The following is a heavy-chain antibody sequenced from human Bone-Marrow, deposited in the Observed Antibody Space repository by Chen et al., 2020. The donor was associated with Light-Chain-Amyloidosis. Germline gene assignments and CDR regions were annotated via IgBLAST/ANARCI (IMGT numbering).Heavy chain of an antibody. Sequence: QVQLVESGGGVVQPGGSLRLSCAASGFTFSSYGIHWVRQAPGKGLEWVAFIRYVGSNKYYADSVKGRFTISRDNSKNTLYLQMNSLRAEDTALYYCAKGHDYGDYGEYYFDYWGQGTLVTVSS. J-gene: IGHJ4*02. CDR2: IRYVGSNK. CDR1: GFTFSSYG. V-gene: IGHV3-30*02. D-gene: IGHD4-17*01. CDR3: AKGHDYGDYGEYYFDY.